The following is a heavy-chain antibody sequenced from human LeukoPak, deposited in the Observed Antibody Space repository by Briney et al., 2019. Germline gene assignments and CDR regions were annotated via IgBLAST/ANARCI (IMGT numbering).Heavy chain of an antibody. CDR1: GFTFSASW. J-gene: IGHJ5*02. CDR3: AKGTISSSWYAATPFDP. V-gene: IGHV3-23*01. Sequence: GGSLRLSCTASGFTFSASWMTWVRQLPGKGLEWVSAISGSGGSTYYTDSVKGRFTISKDNSKNTLYLQMNSLRAEDTAVYYCAKGTISSSWYAATPFDPWGQGTLVTVSS. CDR2: ISGSGGST. D-gene: IGHD6-13*01.